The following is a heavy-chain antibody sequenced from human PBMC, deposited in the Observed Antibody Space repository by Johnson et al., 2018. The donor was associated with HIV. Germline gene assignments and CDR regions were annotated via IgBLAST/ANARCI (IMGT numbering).Heavy chain of an antibody. D-gene: IGHD6-13*01. CDR2: ITGTGGST. Sequence: MQLVESGGGVVQPGGSLRLSCAASGFTFSSYGMSWVRQAPGKGLEWVSGITGTGGSTYYADSVKGRFTISRDNSKNTLYLQMNSLRAEDTAVYYCVKGIDSSSWYAFDIWGQGTMVTVSS. CDR1: GFTFSSYG. V-gene: IGHV3-23*04. CDR3: VKGIDSSSWYAFDI. J-gene: IGHJ3*02.